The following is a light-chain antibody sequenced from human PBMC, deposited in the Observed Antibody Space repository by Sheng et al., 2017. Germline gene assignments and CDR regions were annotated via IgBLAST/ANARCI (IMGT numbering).Light chain of an antibody. V-gene: IGKV3-20*01. J-gene: IGKJ4*01. CDR1: QSVSSSY. CDR3: QQYSDWPS. CDR2: DAS. Sequence: EIVLTQSPGTLSLSPGERATLSCRASQSVSSSYLAWYQQKPGQAPRLVIYDASNRATGIPARFSGSGSGTEFTLTISSLQSEDFAVYYCQQYSDWPSFGGGTKVEIK.